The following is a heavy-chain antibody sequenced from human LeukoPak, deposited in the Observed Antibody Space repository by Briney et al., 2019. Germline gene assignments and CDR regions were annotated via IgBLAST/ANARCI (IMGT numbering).Heavy chain of an antibody. CDR1: GGTFSSYA. CDR3: AADYGGNSAPGDY. D-gene: IGHD4-23*01. V-gene: IGHV1-69*04. J-gene: IGHJ4*02. CDR2: IIPILGIA. Sequence: GASVKVSCKASGGTFSSYAISWVRQAPGQGLEWMGRIIPILGIANYAQKFQGRVTITADKSTSTAYMELSSLRSEDTAVYYCAADYGGNSAPGDYWGQGTLVTVSS.